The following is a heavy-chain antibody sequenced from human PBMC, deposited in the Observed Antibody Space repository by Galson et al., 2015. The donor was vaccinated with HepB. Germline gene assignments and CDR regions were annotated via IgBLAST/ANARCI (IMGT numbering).Heavy chain of an antibody. D-gene: IGHD6-19*01. J-gene: IGHJ4*02. CDR3: ARGEVAVAGIDY. V-gene: IGHV3-11*05. CDR1: GFIITDYY. CDR2: ISSSGRYT. Sequence: SLRLSCAASGFIITDYYMTWIRQAPGKGLEWVSYISSSGRYTNYADTVKGRFTISRDNAKNSLYLHLNSLRAEDTAVYYCARGEVAVAGIDYWGQGTLVTVSS.